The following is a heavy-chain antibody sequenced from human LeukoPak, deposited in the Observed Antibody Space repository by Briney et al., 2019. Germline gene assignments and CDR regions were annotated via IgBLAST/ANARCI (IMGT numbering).Heavy chain of an antibody. CDR1: GGSISSGDYY. D-gene: IGHD3-3*01. Sequence: SETLSLTCTVSGGSISSGDYYWSWIRQPPGKGLEWIGFIYYSGSTYYNPSLKSRVTISVDTSKNQFSLKLSSVTAADTAVYYCARGSGYVLRFLEGLSKNAFDIWGQGTMVTVSS. CDR3: ARGSGYVLRFLEGLSKNAFDI. V-gene: IGHV4-30-4*08. J-gene: IGHJ3*02. CDR2: IYYSGST.